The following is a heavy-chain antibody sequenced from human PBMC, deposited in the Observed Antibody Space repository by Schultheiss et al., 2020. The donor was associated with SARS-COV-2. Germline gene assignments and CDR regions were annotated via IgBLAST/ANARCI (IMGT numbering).Heavy chain of an antibody. D-gene: IGHD3-3*01. J-gene: IGHJ3*02. CDR3: ARDRGLRFLASWDAFDI. Sequence: SVKVSCKASGYTFTSYGISWVRQAPGQGLEWMGGIIPIFGTANYAQKFQGWVTMTRDTSISTAYMELSSLRSEDTAVYYCARDRGLRFLASWDAFDIWGQGTMVTVSS. CDR1: GYTFTSYG. V-gene: IGHV1-69*05. CDR2: IIPIFGTA.